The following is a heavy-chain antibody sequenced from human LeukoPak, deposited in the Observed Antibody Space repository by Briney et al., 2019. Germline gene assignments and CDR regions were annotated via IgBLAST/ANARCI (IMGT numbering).Heavy chain of an antibody. D-gene: IGHD3-16*01. CDR2: IYSGGNT. Sequence: GGSLRLSCAASGFTFSNNYMSWVRQAPGKGLEWVSVIYSGGNTYYVESVKGLFTISKDNSKNTLFLQMNRLRAEDTAVYYWAGRRVLDASFDYWGQGTLVTVSS. V-gene: IGHV3-66*02. CDR1: GFTFSNNY. J-gene: IGHJ4*02. CDR3: AGRRVLDASFDY.